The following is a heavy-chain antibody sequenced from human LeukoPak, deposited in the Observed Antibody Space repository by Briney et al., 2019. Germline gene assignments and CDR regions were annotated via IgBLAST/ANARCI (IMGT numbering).Heavy chain of an antibody. CDR1: GGSISSSSYY. CDR2: IYTSGST. V-gene: IGHV4-61*02. J-gene: IGHJ3*02. CDR3: AREGIAARPSDAFDI. Sequence: SETLSLTCTVSGGSISSSSYYWGWIRQPAGNGLEWIGRIYTSGSTNYNPSLKSRVTMSVDTSKNQFSLKLSSVTAADTAVYYCAREGIAARPSDAFDIWGQGTMVTVSS. D-gene: IGHD6-6*01.